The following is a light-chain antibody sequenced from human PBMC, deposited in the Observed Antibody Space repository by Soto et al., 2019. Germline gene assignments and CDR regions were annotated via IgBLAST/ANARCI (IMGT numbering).Light chain of an antibody. CDR1: QSVTANY. CDR2: AAS. J-gene: IGKJ1*01. V-gene: IGKV3-20*01. CDR3: QHYRSSVTWT. Sequence: EVVLTQSPGTVSLSPGERATLSCRASQSVTANYLAWYQQKPGQAPRLLIYAASSRATGIPDRFSGSGSGTDFTRSISRLEPEDFAMYYSQHYRSSVTWTFGQGTKVEIK.